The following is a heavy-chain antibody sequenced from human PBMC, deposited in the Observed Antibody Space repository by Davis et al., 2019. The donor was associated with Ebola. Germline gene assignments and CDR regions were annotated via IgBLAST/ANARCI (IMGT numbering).Heavy chain of an antibody. D-gene: IGHD3-22*01. J-gene: IGHJ5*02. CDR1: GLTFGDGF. CDR3: ARAFYDSSGYHWFDP. CDR2: SGGRSLQT. Sequence: GESLKISCAAPGLTFGDGFMSWIRQVPGKGLEWVSYSGGRSLQTSYADSVKGRFTISGDSASNSLYLQMNSLRVEDTAVYYCARAFYDSSGYHWFDPWGQGTLVTVSS. V-gene: IGHV3-11*06.